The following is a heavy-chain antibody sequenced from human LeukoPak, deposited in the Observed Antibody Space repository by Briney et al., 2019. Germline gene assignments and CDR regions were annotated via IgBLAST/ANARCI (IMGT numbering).Heavy chain of an antibody. CDR1: GFTFSNAW. V-gene: IGHV3-15*01. D-gene: IGHD3-16*02. CDR2: IKSKTDGRTT. Sequence: KPGGSLRLSCAASGFTFSNAWMSWVRQAPGKGLEWVGRIKSKTDGRTTDYAAPVKGRFTISRDDSKNTLYLQMNSLKTEDTAVYYCTTDRSYDYVWGSYRYGWGQGTLVTVSS. CDR3: TTDRSYDYVWGSYRYG. J-gene: IGHJ4*02.